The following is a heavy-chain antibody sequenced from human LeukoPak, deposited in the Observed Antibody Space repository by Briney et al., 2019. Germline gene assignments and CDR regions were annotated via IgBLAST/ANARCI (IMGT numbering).Heavy chain of an antibody. Sequence: ASVTVSCTASGYTFTSYGISWVRQAPGQGLEWMGWISAYNGNTNYAQKLQGRVTMTTDTSTGTAYMELRSLRSDDTAVYYCARAMVVTAIPRYNWFDPWGQGTLVTVSS. CDR1: GYTFTSYG. D-gene: IGHD2-21*02. V-gene: IGHV1-18*01. CDR2: ISAYNGNT. CDR3: ARAMVVTAIPRYNWFDP. J-gene: IGHJ5*02.